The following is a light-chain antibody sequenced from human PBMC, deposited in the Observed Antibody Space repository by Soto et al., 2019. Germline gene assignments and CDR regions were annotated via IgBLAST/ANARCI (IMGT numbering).Light chain of an antibody. CDR1: QSISSW. J-gene: IGKJ1*01. CDR3: QQYNDNWT. Sequence: DIPMTQSPSTLSASVGDRVTITCRASQSISSWLAWYQQKPGTAPKLLIYKASTLQSGVPSRFSGSGSGTEFTLTISSLQPDDSATYYCQQYNDNWTCGQGTKV. CDR2: KAS. V-gene: IGKV1-5*03.